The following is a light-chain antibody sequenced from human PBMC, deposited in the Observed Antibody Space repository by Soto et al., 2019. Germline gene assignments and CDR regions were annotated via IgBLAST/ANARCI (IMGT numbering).Light chain of an antibody. V-gene: IGLV2-14*01. Sequence: QSVLTQPASVSGSPGQSITISCTGTSSDVGGYNYVSWYQQNPGKAPKLIIFEVSNRPSGVSNRFSGSKSGNTASLTISGLQAEDEADYYCNSYTSSSTRVFGTRTKLTVL. CDR1: SSDVGGYNY. CDR3: NSYTSSSTRV. CDR2: EVS. J-gene: IGLJ1*01.